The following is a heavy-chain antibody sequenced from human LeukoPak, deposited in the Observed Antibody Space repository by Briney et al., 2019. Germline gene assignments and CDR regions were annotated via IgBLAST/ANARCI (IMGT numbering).Heavy chain of an antibody. Sequence: GGSLRLSCVASGFTFSSYAMSWVRQAPGKGLEWVSAISDSGAGTYYADSVKGRFTISRDNSKNALYLQMNSLTAEDTAVYYCVPPYYLAYWGQGTLVTVSS. J-gene: IGHJ4*02. D-gene: IGHD2-21*01. CDR2: ISDSGAGT. V-gene: IGHV3-23*01. CDR3: VPPYYLAY. CDR1: GFTFSSYA.